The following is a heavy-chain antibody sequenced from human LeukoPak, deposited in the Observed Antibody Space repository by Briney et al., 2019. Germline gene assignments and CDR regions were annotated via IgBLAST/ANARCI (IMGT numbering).Heavy chain of an antibody. Sequence: SQTLSLTCTVSGGSISSGSYYWSWIRQPAGKGLEWIGRIYTSGSTNYNPSLKSRVTISVDTSKNQFSLKLSSVTAADTAVYYCARDCWYYYDSSGYCDAFDIWGQGTMVTVSS. CDR3: ARDCWYYYDSSGYCDAFDI. CDR1: GGSISSGSYY. CDR2: IYTSGST. J-gene: IGHJ3*02. V-gene: IGHV4-61*02. D-gene: IGHD3-22*01.